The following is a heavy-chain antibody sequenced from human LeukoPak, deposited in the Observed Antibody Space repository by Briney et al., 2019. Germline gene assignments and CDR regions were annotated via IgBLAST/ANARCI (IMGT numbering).Heavy chain of an antibody. CDR1: GGSFSGYY. CDR2: INHSGST. CDR3: VRDRRSCYNY. D-gene: IGHD2-15*01. Sequence: PSETLSLTCAVYGGSFSGYYWSWIRQPPGKGLEWIGEINHSGSTNYNPSLKGRVTISVDTSKNQFSLKLSSVTAADTAVYYCVRDRRSCYNYWGQGTLVTVSS. J-gene: IGHJ4*02. V-gene: IGHV4-34*01.